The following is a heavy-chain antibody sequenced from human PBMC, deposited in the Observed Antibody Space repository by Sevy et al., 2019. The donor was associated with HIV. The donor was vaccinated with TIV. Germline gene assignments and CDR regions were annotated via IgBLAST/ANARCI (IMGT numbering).Heavy chain of an antibody. J-gene: IGHJ4*02. CDR1: AFTFRSYG. CDR2: IYYDGSNE. V-gene: IGHV3-33*01. CDR3: ARDGDTGSYSEGIDY. D-gene: IGHD1-26*01. Sequence: GGSLRLSCAASAFTFRSYGMHWVRQAPGKGLEWVAVIYYDGSNEYYADSVKGRFTISRDNSKNTLYLQMNSVRAEDTAVYYCARDGDTGSYSEGIDYWGQGTLVTVSS.